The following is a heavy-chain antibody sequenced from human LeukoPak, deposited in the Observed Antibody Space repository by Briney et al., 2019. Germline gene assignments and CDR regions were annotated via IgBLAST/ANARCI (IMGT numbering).Heavy chain of an antibody. J-gene: IGHJ3*01. Sequence: GGSLRLYCAASGFTFSSYEMNWLRQAPAKGLEWVATISYDGSDQYYADSVKGRFIISRDTSKNTIYLQIDSLRVEDTALYYCARPLGEYSLRFAFDVWGRGTVVTVSS. CDR2: ISYDGSDQ. D-gene: IGHD4-11*01. V-gene: IGHV3-30*04. CDR1: GFTFSSYE. CDR3: ARPLGEYSLRFAFDV.